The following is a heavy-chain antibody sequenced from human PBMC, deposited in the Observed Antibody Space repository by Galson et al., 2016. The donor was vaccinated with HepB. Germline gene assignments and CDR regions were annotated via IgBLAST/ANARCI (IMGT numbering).Heavy chain of an antibody. J-gene: IGHJ5*02. D-gene: IGHD1-26*01. Sequence: SETLSLTCGVYGRSLSGDYWSWIRQSPGKGLEWIGYVYHSGSTSYNPSLRRRLIISVDTSKNQFSLSLNSVTVADTAIYFCARRTGAHLDRWGQGTLVTVSS. CDR2: VYHSGST. V-gene: IGHV4-34*10. CDR1: GRSLSGDY. CDR3: ARRTGAHLDR.